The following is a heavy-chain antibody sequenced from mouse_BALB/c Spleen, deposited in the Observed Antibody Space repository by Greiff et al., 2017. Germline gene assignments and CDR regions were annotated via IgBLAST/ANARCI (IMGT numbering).Heavy chain of an antibody. CDR3: TRNYDYENYYAMDY. J-gene: IGHJ4*01. CDR2: IYPGSGST. Sequence: LQQPGSELVRPGASVKLSCKASGYTFTSYWMHWVKQRPGQGLEWIGNIYPGSGSTNYDEKFKSKATLTVDTSSSTAYMQLSSLTSEDSAVYYCTRNYDYENYYAMDYWGQGTSVTVSS. CDR1: GYTFTSYW. V-gene: IGHV1S22*01. D-gene: IGHD2-4*01.